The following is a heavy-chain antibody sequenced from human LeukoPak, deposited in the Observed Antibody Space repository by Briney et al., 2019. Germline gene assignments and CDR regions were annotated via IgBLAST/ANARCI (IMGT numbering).Heavy chain of an antibody. CDR3: AKRGVVIRVILVGFHKEAYYFDS. Sequence: GGSLRLSCAVSGITLSNYGMSWVRQAPGKGLEWVAGISGSGGSTNYADSAKGRFSISRDNPKNTLYLQMNSLRAEDTAVYFCAKRGVVIRVILVGFHKEAYYFDSWGQGALVTVSS. J-gene: IGHJ4*02. CDR1: GITLSNYG. V-gene: IGHV3-23*01. D-gene: IGHD3-22*01. CDR2: ISGSGGST.